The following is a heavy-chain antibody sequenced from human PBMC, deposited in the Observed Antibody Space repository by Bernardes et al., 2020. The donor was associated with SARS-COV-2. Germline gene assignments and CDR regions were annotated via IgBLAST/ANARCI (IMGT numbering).Heavy chain of an antibody. CDR2: ISWNSGSI. J-gene: IGHJ4*02. D-gene: IGHD3-22*01. Sequence: GGSLRLSCAASGFTFDDYAMHWVRQAPGKGLEWVSGISWNSGSIGYADSVKGRFTISRDNAKNSLYLQMNSLRAEDTALYYCAKLGDYYDSSGYDYWGQGTLVTVSS. CDR1: GFTFDDYA. V-gene: IGHV3-9*01. CDR3: AKLGDYYDSSGYDY.